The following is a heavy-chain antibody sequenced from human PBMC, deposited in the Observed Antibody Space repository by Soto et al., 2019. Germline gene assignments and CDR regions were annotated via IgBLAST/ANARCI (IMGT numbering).Heavy chain of an antibody. CDR3: ARDMSYYDILTGYYGVFDY. D-gene: IGHD3-9*01. Sequence: PGGSLGLSCAASGFTFSSYGMHWVRQAPGKGLEWVAVIWYDGSNKYYADSVKGRFTISRDNSKNTLYLQMNSLRAEDTAVYYCARDMSYYDILTGYYGVFDYWGQGTLVTVSS. CDR1: GFTFSSYG. J-gene: IGHJ4*02. V-gene: IGHV3-33*01. CDR2: IWYDGSNK.